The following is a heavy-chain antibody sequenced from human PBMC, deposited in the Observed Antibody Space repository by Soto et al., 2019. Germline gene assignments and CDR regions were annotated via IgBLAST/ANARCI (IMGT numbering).Heavy chain of an antibody. CDR1: GGTFSSYT. CDR2: IIPILGIA. V-gene: IGHV1-69*08. J-gene: IGHJ4*02. D-gene: IGHD6-6*01. Sequence: QVQLVQSRAEVKKPESSVKVSCKASGGTFSSYTISWVRQAPGQGLEWMGRIIPILGIANYAQKFQGRVTITADKSTSTAYMELSSLRSEDTAVYYCAREGQLVPQFDYWGQGTLVTVSS. CDR3: AREGQLVPQFDY.